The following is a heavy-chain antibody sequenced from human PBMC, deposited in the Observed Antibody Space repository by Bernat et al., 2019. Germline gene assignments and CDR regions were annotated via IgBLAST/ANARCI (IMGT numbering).Heavy chain of an antibody. V-gene: IGHV3-23*04. D-gene: IGHD6-19*01. CDR3: AKEAKGASGCNIEH. CDR1: GFLLGTYA. J-gene: IGHJ1*01. CDR2: SSISGGST. Sequence: EMQLVESGGGLVQPGGSLRLSCAASGFLLGTYAMSWVRQAPGKGLEWFSASSISGGSTFYADSVKGRFTISRDNSKNTLYLQMNSLRAEDTAVYDCAKEAKGASGCNIEHWGQGTLVTVSS.